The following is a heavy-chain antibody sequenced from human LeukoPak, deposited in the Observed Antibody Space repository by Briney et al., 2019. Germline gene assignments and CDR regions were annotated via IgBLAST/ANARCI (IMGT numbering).Heavy chain of an antibody. CDR2: INPSGGST. Sequence: ASVKVSCKASGYTFTIHWVRQAPGQGLEWMGIINPSGGSTSYAQKFQGRVTMTRDTSTSTVYMELSSLRAEDTAVYYCAKTTEDYYMDVWGKGTTVTVSS. CDR1: GYTFT. CDR3: AKTTEDYYMDV. V-gene: IGHV1-46*01. J-gene: IGHJ6*03. D-gene: IGHD4-17*01.